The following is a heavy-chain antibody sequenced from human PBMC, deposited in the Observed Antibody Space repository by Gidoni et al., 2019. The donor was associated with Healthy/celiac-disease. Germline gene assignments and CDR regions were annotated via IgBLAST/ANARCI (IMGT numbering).Heavy chain of an antibody. D-gene: IGHD6-6*01. CDR1: GYTFTGYY. CDR2: INPNSGGT. Sequence: QVQLVQSGAEVKKPGASVKVSCKASGYTFTGYYMHWVRQAPGQGLEWMGWINPNSGGTNYAQKFQGWVTMTRDTSISTAYMELSRLRSDDTAVYYCARGLRVSSSSGPIYFDYWGQGTLVTVSS. V-gene: IGHV1-2*04. CDR3: ARGLRVSSSSGPIYFDY. J-gene: IGHJ4*02.